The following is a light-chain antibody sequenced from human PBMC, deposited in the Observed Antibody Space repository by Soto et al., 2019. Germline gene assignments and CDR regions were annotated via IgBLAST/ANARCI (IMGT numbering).Light chain of an antibody. J-gene: IGLJ1*01. CDR2: DVS. V-gene: IGLV2-14*01. Sequence: QSVLTQPASVSGSPGQSITISCTGTSSDVGDYNSVSWYQQYPGKAPKLMIYDVSNRPSRVSNRFSGSKSGNTASLTISGLQAEDEADYYCSSYTTNTTPGVFGTGTKLTVL. CDR3: SSYTTNTTPGV. CDR1: SSDVGDYNS.